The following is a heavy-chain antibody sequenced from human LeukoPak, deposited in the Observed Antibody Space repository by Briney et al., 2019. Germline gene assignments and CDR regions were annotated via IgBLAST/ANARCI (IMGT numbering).Heavy chain of an antibody. D-gene: IGHD5-18*01. Sequence: SVKVSCKASGGTFSSYAISWVRQAPGQGLEWMGGIIPIFCTANYAQKFQGRVTITTDESTSTAYMGMSSLRSEDTAVYYCARAEYSYGYAWLVYWGQGTLVTVSS. CDR1: GGTFSSYA. V-gene: IGHV1-69*05. CDR2: IIPIFCTA. CDR3: ARAEYSYGYAWLVY. J-gene: IGHJ4*02.